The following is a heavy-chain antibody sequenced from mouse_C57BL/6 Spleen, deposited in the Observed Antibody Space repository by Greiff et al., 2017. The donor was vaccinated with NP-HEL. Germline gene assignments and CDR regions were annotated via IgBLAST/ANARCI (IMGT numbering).Heavy chain of an antibody. CDR1: GYTFTSYW. D-gene: IGHD2-10*01. CDR2: IDPSDSYT. J-gene: IGHJ2*01. Sequence: QVQLQQPGAELVRPGTSVKLSCKASGYTFTSYWMHWVKQRPGQGLEWIGVIDPSDSYTNYNQKFKGKATLTVDTSSSTAYMQLSSLTSEDSAFYYCARIPYYGNPYFGYWGQGTTLTVSS. CDR3: ARIPYYGNPYFGY. V-gene: IGHV1-59*01.